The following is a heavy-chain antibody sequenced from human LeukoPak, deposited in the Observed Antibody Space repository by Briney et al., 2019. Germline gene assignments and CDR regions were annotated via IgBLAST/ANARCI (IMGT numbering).Heavy chain of an antibody. CDR1: GFPFSDYV. CDR2: IRYDGNNK. D-gene: IGHD3-22*01. Sequence: GGSLRLSCAASGFPFSDYVMHWVRQAPGKGLEWVAVIRYDGNNKYYADSVKGRFTISRDNSKNTLYLQMNSLRAEDTAVYYCARDSYYDSSAEYFQHWGQGTLVTVSS. V-gene: IGHV3-30*02. CDR3: ARDSYYDSSAEYFQH. J-gene: IGHJ1*01.